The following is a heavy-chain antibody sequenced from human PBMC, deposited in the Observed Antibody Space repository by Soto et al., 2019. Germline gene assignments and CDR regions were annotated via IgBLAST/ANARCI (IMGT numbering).Heavy chain of an antibody. Sequence: PGGSLRLSCAASGFPFSSYEMSWVRQAPGKGLEYISYISSSGSSISYADSVKGRFTISRDNAKNSLYLQMNNLRAEDTAVYYFARGVYDSSGYYYPWGQGTLVTVSS. D-gene: IGHD3-22*01. CDR1: GFPFSSYE. V-gene: IGHV3-48*03. J-gene: IGHJ4*03. CDR2: ISSSGSSI. CDR3: ARGVYDSSGYYYP.